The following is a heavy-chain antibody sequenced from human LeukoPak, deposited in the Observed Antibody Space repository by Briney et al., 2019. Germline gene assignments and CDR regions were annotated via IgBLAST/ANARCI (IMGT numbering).Heavy chain of an antibody. Sequence: GASLKISSKGSGSRFTSYWIGWLRQMPGKGLEGMGIIYPGDSDTRYSPSFQGQVTISADKSISTAYLQWSSLKASDTAMYYCATLDPGDGHWYFDLWGRGTLVTVSS. CDR1: GSRFTSYW. V-gene: IGHV5-51*01. CDR2: IYPGDSDT. CDR3: ATLDPGDGHWYFDL. J-gene: IGHJ2*01. D-gene: IGHD3-16*01.